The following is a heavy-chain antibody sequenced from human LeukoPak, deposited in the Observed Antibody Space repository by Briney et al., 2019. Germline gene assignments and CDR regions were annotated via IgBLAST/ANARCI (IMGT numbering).Heavy chain of an antibody. Sequence: RGSLRLSCAASRFTFRNYAMHWVRQAPGKVLEWVAVISSDGTNKDYADSVKGRFSISRDNSKNTLYLQMNRLRADDTAVYYCARDRSQEFDPWGQGTLVTVSS. J-gene: IGHJ5*02. V-gene: IGHV3-30*04. CDR2: ISSDGTNK. CDR3: ARDRSQEFDP. D-gene: IGHD3-10*01. CDR1: RFTFRNYA.